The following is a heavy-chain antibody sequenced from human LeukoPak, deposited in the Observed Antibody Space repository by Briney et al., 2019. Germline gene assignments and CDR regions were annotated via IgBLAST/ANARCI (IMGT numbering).Heavy chain of an antibody. Sequence: SQTLSLTCTVSGGSISSGRNYWSWIRQPAGKGLEWIGRFYPSGSTNYNPSLKSRVTMSVDMSTRQISLKLSSVTAADTAVYYCARAVGGDGSGSLWGPGTLVTVSS. D-gene: IGHD3-10*01. CDR2: FYPSGST. CDR3: ARAVGGDGSGSL. J-gene: IGHJ4*02. CDR1: GGSISSGRNY. V-gene: IGHV4-61*02.